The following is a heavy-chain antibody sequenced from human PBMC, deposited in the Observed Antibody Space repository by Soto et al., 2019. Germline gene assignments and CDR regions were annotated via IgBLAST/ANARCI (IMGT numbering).Heavy chain of an antibody. V-gene: IGHV1-18*01. CDR1: GYTFTSYG. Sequence: QVHLMQAGDGVKKPGASVTVSCKASGYTFTSYGISLVRQAPGQGLEWMVWISAYNGNTKYAQKLQGRVTMTTDTSTSTAYMELRSLRSDDTAVYYCARDAAVGLFDYWGQGTLVTVSS. D-gene: IGHD1-26*01. CDR3: ARDAAVGLFDY. CDR2: ISAYNGNT. J-gene: IGHJ4*02.